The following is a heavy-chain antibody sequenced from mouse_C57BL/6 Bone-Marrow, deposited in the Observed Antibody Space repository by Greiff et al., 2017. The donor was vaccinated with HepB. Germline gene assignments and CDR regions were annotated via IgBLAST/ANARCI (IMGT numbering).Heavy chain of an antibody. Sequence: QVQLKQSGAELVRPGTSVKMSCKASGYTFTNYWIGWAKQRPGHGLEWIGDIYPGGGYTNYNEKFKGKATLTADKSSSTAYMQFSSLTSEDSAIYYCARRATVVATDAMDYWGQGTSVTVSS. CDR1: GYTFTNYW. J-gene: IGHJ4*01. D-gene: IGHD1-1*01. V-gene: IGHV1-63*01. CDR2: IYPGGGYT. CDR3: ARRATVVATDAMDY.